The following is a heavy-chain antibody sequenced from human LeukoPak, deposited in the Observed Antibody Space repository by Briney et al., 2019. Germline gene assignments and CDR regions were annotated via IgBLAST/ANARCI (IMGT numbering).Heavy chain of an antibody. D-gene: IGHD3-9*01. CDR1: GFTFSSYW. CDR3: ARGGLYDILTGYPIDY. Sequence: PGGSLRLSCAASGFTFSSYWMTWVRQAPGKGLEWVANTKQDGSEKYYVDSVKGRFTISRDNAKNSLYLQMNSLRAEDTAVYYCARGGLYDILTGYPIDYWGQGTLVTVSS. CDR2: TKQDGSEK. V-gene: IGHV3-7*01. J-gene: IGHJ4*02.